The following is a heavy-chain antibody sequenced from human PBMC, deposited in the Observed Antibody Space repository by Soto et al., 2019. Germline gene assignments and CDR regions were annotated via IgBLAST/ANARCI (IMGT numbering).Heavy chain of an antibody. CDR3: VRESDPMTTVITLAY. CDR2: ISAYYGDT. V-gene: IGHV1-18*01. D-gene: IGHD4-4*01. Sequence: QVQMVQSAIEVKRPGSSVMVSCKASGYTFTTYGISWVRQAPGQGLEWMGWISAYYGDTKYAPKVQGGVNLTRDISTNTAYMEMRSLRSDDTGMYFRVRESDPMTTVITLAYWGQGVLVTVSS. CDR1: GYTFTTYG. J-gene: IGHJ4*02.